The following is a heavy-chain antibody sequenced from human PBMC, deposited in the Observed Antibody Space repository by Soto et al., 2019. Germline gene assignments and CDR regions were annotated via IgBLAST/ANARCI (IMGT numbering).Heavy chain of an antibody. CDR1: GGSISSYY. Sequence: PSETLSLTCTVSGGSISSYYWSWIRQPPGKGLEWIGYIYYSGSTNYNPSLKSRVTISVDTSKNQFSLKLSSVTAADTAVYYCARNLRGYSYGNDYWGQGTLVTVSS. V-gene: IGHV4-59*01. CDR2: IYYSGST. CDR3: ARNLRGYSYGNDY. J-gene: IGHJ4*02. D-gene: IGHD5-18*01.